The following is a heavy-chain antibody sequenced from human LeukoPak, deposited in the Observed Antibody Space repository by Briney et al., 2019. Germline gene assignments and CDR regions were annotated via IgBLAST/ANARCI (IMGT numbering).Heavy chain of an antibody. D-gene: IGHD2-2*01. Sequence: SETLSLTCTVSGGSISSGGYYWSWIRQHPGKGLEWIGYIYYSGSTYYNPSLKSRVTISVDTSKNQFSLKLSSVTAADTAVYYCARGLLYCSSTSCYYYYGMDVWGQGTTVTVSS. CDR2: IYYSGST. V-gene: IGHV4-31*03. CDR1: GGSISSGGYY. CDR3: ARGLLYCSSTSCYYYYGMDV. J-gene: IGHJ6*02.